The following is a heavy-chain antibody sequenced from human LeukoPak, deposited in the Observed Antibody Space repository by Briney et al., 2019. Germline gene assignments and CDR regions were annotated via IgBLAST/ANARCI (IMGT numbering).Heavy chain of an antibody. CDR2: IYYSGST. J-gene: IGHJ4*02. V-gene: IGHV4-61*01. D-gene: IGHD6-6*01. CDR1: GGSVSSGSYY. CDR3: ARRDRTLVFDY. Sequence: PSETLSLTCTVSGGSVSSGSYYWSWIRQPPGKGLEWIGYIYYSGSTNYNPSLKSRVTISVDTSKNQFSLKLGSVTAADTAVYYCARRDRTLVFDYWGQGTLVTVSS.